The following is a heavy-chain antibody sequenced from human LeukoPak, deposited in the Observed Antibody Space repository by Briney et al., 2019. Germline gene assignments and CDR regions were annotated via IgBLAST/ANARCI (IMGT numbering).Heavy chain of an antibody. Sequence: KPSETLSLTCTVSGGSISSSSYYWGWIRQPPGKGLEWIGSIYYSGSTYYNPSLKSRVTISVDTSKNQFSLKLSSVTAADTAVYYCARGRTMVRGVTDTRWFDPWGQGTLVTVSS. D-gene: IGHD3-10*01. CDR1: GGSISSSSYY. CDR3: ARGRTMVRGVTDTRWFDP. V-gene: IGHV4-39*07. CDR2: IYYSGST. J-gene: IGHJ5*02.